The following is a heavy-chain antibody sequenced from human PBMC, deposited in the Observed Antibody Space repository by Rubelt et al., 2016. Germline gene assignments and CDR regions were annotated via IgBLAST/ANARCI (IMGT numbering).Heavy chain of an antibody. V-gene: IGHV1-18*01. D-gene: IGHD2-15*01. J-gene: IGHJ4*02. CDR2: ISAYNGNT. Sequence: QVQLVQSGAEVKKPGASVKVSCKASGYTFTSHGISWVRQAPGQGLEWMGWISAYNGNTNYAQKLQGRVTMTTDTSTGTAYMELRSLGSDDTAVYYCARDRGGYYFDYWGQGTLVTVSS. CDR1: GYTFTSHG. CDR3: ARDRGGYYFDY.